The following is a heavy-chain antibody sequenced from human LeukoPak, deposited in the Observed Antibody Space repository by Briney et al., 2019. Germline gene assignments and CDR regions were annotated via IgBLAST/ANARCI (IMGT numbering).Heavy chain of an antibody. D-gene: IGHD3-3*01. CDR2: ISGSGGST. CDR3: AKVAAEYDFWSGYDY. Sequence: GGSLRLSCAASGFTFSSYAMSWVRQAPGKGLEWVSAISGSGGSTYYPDSVKGRFTISRDNSKNTLYLQMNSLRAEDTAVYYCAKVAAEYDFWSGYDYWGQGTLVTVSS. V-gene: IGHV3-23*01. J-gene: IGHJ4*02. CDR1: GFTFSSYA.